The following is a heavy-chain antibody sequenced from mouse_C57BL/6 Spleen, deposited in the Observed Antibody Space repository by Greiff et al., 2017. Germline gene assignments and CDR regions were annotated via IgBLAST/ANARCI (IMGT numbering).Heavy chain of an antibody. Sequence: EVMLVESGGDLVKPGGSLKLSCAASGFTFSSYGMSWVRQTPDKRLGWVATISSGGSYTYYPDSVKGRFTISRDNAKNTLYLQMSSLKSEDTAMYYCARHYYGSSPYAMDYWGQGTSVTVSS. V-gene: IGHV5-6*01. CDR3: ARHYYGSSPYAMDY. J-gene: IGHJ4*01. D-gene: IGHD1-1*01. CDR2: ISSGGSYT. CDR1: GFTFSSYG.